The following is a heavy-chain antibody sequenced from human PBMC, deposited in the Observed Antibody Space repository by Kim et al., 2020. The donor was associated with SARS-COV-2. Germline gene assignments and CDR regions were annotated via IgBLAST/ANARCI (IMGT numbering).Heavy chain of an antibody. CDR3: ARDDCSSTSCYGGPYYY. J-gene: IGHJ6*01. CDR1: GFTFSSYA. Sequence: GGSLRLSCAASGFTFSSYAMHWVRQAPGKGLEWVAVISYDGSNKYYADSVKGRFTISRDNSKNTLYLQMNSLRAEDTAVYYCARDDCSSTSCYGGPYYY. D-gene: IGHD2-2*01. CDR2: ISYDGSNK. V-gene: IGHV3-30-3*01.